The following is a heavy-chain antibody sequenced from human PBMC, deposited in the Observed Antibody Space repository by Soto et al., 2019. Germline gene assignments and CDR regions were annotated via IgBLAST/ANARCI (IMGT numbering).Heavy chain of an antibody. J-gene: IGHJ4*02. CDR2: IYYSGST. V-gene: IGHV4-59*08. Sequence: PSETLSLTCTVSGGSINSYYGSWIRQPPGKGLEWIGYIYYSGSTNYNPSLKSRVTISVDTSKNQFSLKLSSVTAADTAVYYCARRYGLGSTYFDYWGRGTLVTAPQ. CDR3: ARRYGLGSTYFDY. D-gene: IGHD3-10*01. CDR1: GGSINSYY.